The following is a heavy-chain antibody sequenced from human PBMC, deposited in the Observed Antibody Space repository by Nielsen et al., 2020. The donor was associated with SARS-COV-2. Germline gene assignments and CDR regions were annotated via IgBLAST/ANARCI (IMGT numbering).Heavy chain of an antibody. CDR3: ARGDRPAFDP. CDR1: GGSFNGYY. V-gene: IGHV4-34*01. J-gene: IGHJ5*02. Sequence: SETLSLTCAVYGGSFNGYYWSWIRQPPGKGLEWIGEINHSGSTNYNPSLKSRVTISVDTSKNQFSLKLSSVTAADTAVYYCARGDRPAFDPWGQGTLVTVSS. CDR2: INHSGST. D-gene: IGHD1-14*01.